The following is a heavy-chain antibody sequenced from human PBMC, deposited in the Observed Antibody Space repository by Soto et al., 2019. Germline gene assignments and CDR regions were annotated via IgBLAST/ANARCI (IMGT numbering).Heavy chain of an antibody. CDR2: ITRSSSYI. D-gene: IGHD6-19*01. J-gene: IGHJ4*02. CDR3: ARDDGWLILDY. CDR1: GFAFNTYS. Sequence: EVQLVESGGGPVKPGGSLRLSCAASGFAFNTYSMNWVRQAPGKGLGGVAFITRSSSYIYYADSVRGRFTLSRDNAKNSLYLQMNSLRAEDTAIYYCARDDGWLILDYWGQGTLVTVSS. V-gene: IGHV3-21*06.